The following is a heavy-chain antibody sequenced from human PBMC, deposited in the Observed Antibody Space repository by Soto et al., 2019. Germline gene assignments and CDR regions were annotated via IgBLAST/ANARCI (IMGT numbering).Heavy chain of an antibody. Sequence: GGSLRLSCAASGFTFSSYAMSWARQAPGKGLEWVSAISGSGGSTYYADSVKGRFTISRDNSKNTLYLQMNSLRAEDTAVYYCAKPSVPRPRKTVTFDFWRQGTLVTVSS. J-gene: IGHJ5*01. CDR1: GFTFSSYA. V-gene: IGHV3-23*01. CDR2: ISGSGGST. CDR3: AKPSVPRPRKTVTFDF. D-gene: IGHD4-17*01.